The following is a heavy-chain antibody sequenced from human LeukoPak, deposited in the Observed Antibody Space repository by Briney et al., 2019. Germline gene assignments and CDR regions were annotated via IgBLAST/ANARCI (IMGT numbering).Heavy chain of an antibody. D-gene: IGHD4-17*01. CDR2: IHYSGNT. CDR1: GGSISSYY. V-gene: IGHV4-59*01. CDR3: ATSFYGDRHFDY. J-gene: IGHJ4*02. Sequence: SETLSLTCTVSGGSISSYYWSWIRQPPGKGLEWIGYIHYSGNTNYNPSLKSRVTMSVDTSKSQFSLRLSSVTAADTALYYCATSFYGDRHFDYWGQGTLVTVSS.